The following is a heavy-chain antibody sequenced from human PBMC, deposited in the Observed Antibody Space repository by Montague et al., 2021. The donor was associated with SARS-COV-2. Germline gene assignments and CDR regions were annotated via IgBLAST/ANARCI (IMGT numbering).Heavy chain of an antibody. CDR2: ISSSISYI. CDR3: ARGYDFWSGGYYYYYGMDV. CDR1: GFTFSSYS. D-gene: IGHD3-3*01. J-gene: IGHJ6*02. Sequence: SLRLSCAASGFTFSSYSMNWVRQAPGKGLEWVSSISSSISYIYYSDSLNVLFTISRDNAKNSLYLQMNSLRAEDTAVYYCARGYDFWSGGYYYYYGMDVWGQGTTVTVSS. V-gene: IGHV3-21*01.